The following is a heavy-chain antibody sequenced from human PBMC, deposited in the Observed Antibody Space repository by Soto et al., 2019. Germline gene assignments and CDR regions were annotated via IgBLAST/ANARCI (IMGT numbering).Heavy chain of an antibody. CDR3: ARDRGLEGLYYYYGMDV. CDR2: IYYSGST. D-gene: IGHD3-10*01. V-gene: IGHV4-59*11. CDR1: GASISNRY. Sequence: SETLSLTCTVSGASISNRYWSWIRQPPGKGLEWIGYIYYSGSTNYNPSLKSRVTISVDTSKNQFSLKLSSVTAADTAVYYCARDRGLEGLYYYYGMDVWGQGTTVTVSS. J-gene: IGHJ6*02.